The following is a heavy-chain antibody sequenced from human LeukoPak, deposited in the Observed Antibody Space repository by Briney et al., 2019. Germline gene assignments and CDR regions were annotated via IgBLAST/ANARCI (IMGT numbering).Heavy chain of an antibody. CDR1: GVPIPDFA. CDR3: AKESAKFDY. D-gene: IGHD6-13*01. Sequence: GGSLRLSCVASGVPIPDFAMHWVRQAPGKGLDWVSLFSGHCFSIFYAVSVTGPFIISRDNSKNSLYLEMTSLRTEHAAMYYCAKESAKFDYWGEGTLVAVSS. J-gene: IGHJ4*02. CDR2: FSGHCFSI. V-gene: IGHV3-43*02.